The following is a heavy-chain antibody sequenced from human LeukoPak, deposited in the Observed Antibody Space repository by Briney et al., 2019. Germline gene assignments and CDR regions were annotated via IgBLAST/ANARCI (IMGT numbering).Heavy chain of an antibody. D-gene: IGHD3-10*01. J-gene: IGHJ3*02. CDR1: GFSFDESA. Sequence: AGGSLRLSCAASGFSFDESAMHSVRQAPGKGLEWVSGISWNRGKLGYADSVKGRFTISRDNAKNSLYLQMNSLRAEDTALYFCSKANTYYYGSGCYFFAFDIWGQGTTVTVSS. V-gene: IGHV3-9*01. CDR3: SKANTYYYGSGCYFFAFDI. CDR2: ISWNRGKL.